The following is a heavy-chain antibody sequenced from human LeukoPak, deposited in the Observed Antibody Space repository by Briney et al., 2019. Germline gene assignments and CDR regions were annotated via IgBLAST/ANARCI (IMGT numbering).Heavy chain of an antibody. Sequence: PGGSLRLSCAASGFTFSSYGMHWVRQAPGKGLEWVAVIWYDGSNKYYADSVKGRFTISRDNSKNTLCLQMNSLRAEDTAVYYCARDTLLWFGETNPYYYGMDVWGQGTTVTVSS. D-gene: IGHD3-10*01. J-gene: IGHJ6*02. CDR3: ARDTLLWFGETNPYYYGMDV. CDR1: GFTFSSYG. V-gene: IGHV3-33*01. CDR2: IWYDGSNK.